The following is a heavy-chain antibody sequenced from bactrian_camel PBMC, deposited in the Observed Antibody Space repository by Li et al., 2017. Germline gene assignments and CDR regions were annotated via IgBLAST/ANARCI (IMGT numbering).Heavy chain of an antibody. D-gene: IGHD1*01. CDR1: GYSGSAAC. J-gene: IGHJ4*01. CDR3: AADSCSLRDAGWFGSPALDPSEYTY. V-gene: IGHV3S1*01. Sequence: HVQLVESGGGSVQAEGSLRLSCGFTGYSGSAACMGWFRQAPGKEREGVATIYTHADSTYYTDSVKGRFTISKANARNVIYLHMENLKPDDTGMYYCAADSCSLRDAGWFGSPALDPSEYTYWGQRTQVTVS. CDR2: IYTHADST.